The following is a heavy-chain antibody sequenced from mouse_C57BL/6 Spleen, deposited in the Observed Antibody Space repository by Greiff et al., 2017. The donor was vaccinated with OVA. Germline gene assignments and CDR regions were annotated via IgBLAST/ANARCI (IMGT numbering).Heavy chain of an antibody. J-gene: IGHJ4*01. D-gene: IGHD2-2*01. CDR2: ISSGGDYI. V-gene: IGHV5-9-1*02. CDR1: GFTFSSYA. Sequence: EVNLVESGEGLVKPGGSLKLSCAASGFTFSSYAMSWVRQTPEKRLEWVAYISSGGDYIYYADTVKGRFTISREHARNTLYLQMSSLKSEDTAMYYCTTLWLRQGGYYYAMDYWGQGTSVTVSS. CDR3: TTLWLRQGGYYYAMDY.